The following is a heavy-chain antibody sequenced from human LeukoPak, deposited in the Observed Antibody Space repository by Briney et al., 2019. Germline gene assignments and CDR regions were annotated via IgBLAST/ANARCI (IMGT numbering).Heavy chain of an antibody. Sequence: PGGSLRLSCAASGFTFSSYWMRWVRQAPGKGLEWVATIKQEGSEKYYVDSVKGRVTISRDNAKNSLYLQMNSLRAEDTALYYCARGGVGISHYFDYWGQGTLGTVSS. V-gene: IGHV3-7*01. CDR3: ARGGVGISHYFDY. J-gene: IGHJ4*02. CDR1: GFTFSSYW. CDR2: IKQEGSEK. D-gene: IGHD2-21*01.